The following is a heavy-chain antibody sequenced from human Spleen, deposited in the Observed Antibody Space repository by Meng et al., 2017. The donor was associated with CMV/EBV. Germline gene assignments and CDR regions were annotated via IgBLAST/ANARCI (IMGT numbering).Heavy chain of an antibody. V-gene: IGHV4-39*01. J-gene: IGHJ4*02. CDR3: ATHYGDYESSFDY. D-gene: IGHD4-17*01. CDR1: GGSISRSSYY. CDR2: IYYSGST. Sequence: SETLSLTCTVSGGSISRSSYYWGWIRQPPGKGLEWIGSIYYSGSTYYNPSLKGRVTISVDTSKNQFSLKLSSVTAADTAVYYCATHYGDYESSFDYWGQGTLVTVSS.